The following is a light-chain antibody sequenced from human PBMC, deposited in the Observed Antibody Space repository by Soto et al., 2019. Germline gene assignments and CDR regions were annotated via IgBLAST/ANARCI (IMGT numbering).Light chain of an antibody. CDR2: RSD. CDR1: SSNIEGHS. Sequence: QSVLTQPPSASGTPGQRVTISCSGSSSNIEGHSVDWYQQLPGRAPKLLIYRSDQRPSGVPDRFSGSKSGTSASLAISGLLSEDDADYYCAAWDDSLSGLVFGTGTKLTVL. V-gene: IGLV1-47*01. CDR3: AAWDDSLSGLV. J-gene: IGLJ1*01.